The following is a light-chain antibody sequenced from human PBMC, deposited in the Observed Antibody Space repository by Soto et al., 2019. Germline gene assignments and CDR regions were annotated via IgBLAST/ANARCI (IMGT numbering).Light chain of an antibody. CDR1: QSISDDF. V-gene: IGKV3-20*01. CDR2: VAS. CDR3: QQYGRSPLT. Sequence: EILLTQSPGTLSLSPGERATLSCRASQSISDDFLAWYQQRPGQAPRLLIYVASFRATGIPDRFSGSGSGTEFTLTISRLEPEDAAVYFCQQYGRSPLTFGGGTKVEIK. J-gene: IGKJ4*01.